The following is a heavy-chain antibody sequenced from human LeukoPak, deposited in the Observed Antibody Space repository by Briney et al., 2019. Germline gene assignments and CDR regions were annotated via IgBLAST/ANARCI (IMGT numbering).Heavy chain of an antibody. Sequence: SETLSLTCTVSGGSISSYYWSWIRQPPGKGLEWMGYISYSGSTNHNPSLKSRVTISVDTSKNQFSLQLNSVTPEDTAVYYCARASNAPLYYYYMDVWGKGTTVTVSS. D-gene: IGHD2-8*01. CDR1: GGSISSYY. CDR3: ARASNAPLYYYYMDV. V-gene: IGHV4-59*12. J-gene: IGHJ6*03. CDR2: ISYSGST.